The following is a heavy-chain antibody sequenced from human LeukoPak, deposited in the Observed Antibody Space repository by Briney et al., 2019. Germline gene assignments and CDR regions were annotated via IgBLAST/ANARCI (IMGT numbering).Heavy chain of an antibody. Sequence: GGSLRLSCAASGFTFDDYAMHWVRQAPGKGLEWVSGISWNSGSIGYADSVKGRFTISRDNAKNSLYLQMNSLRAEDTALYYCAKDIKDSNYGMDVWGQGATVTVSS. D-gene: IGHD4-11*01. V-gene: IGHV3-9*01. J-gene: IGHJ6*02. CDR2: ISWNSGSI. CDR3: AKDIKDSNYGMDV. CDR1: GFTFDDYA.